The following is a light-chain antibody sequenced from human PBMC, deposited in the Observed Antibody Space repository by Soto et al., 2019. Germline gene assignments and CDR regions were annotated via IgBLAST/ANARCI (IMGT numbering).Light chain of an antibody. J-gene: IGLJ2*01. CDR1: NLGDKY. CDR3: QAWDSSTVV. CDR2: QDS. Sequence: SYELTQPPSVSVSPGQTASITCSGDNLGDKYACWYQQKPGQSPVLVIYQDSKRPSGIPGRFSGSNSGNTATLTISGTHAMDEADYYCQAWDSSTVVFGGGTKLTVL. V-gene: IGLV3-1*01.